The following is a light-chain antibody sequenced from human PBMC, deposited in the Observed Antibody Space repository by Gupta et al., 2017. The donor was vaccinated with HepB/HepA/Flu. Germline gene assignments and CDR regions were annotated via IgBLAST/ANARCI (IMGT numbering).Light chain of an antibody. J-gene: IGKJ4*01. V-gene: IGKV3-15*01. CDR3: QQYNNWPPLT. CDR2: GAS. Sequence: VMTQSPATLSVSPGERATLSCRASQSVSSNLAWYQQKPGQAPRVLINGASTRATGIPARFSGSGSGTEFTLTISSLQSEDFAVYYCQQYNNWPPLTFGGGTQVEIK. CDR1: QSVSSN.